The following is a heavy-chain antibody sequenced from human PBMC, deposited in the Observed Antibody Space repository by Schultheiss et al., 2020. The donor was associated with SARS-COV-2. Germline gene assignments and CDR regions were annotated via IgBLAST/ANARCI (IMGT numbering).Heavy chain of an antibody. CDR1: GFTFSNYA. CDR2: ISYDGRNE. CDR3: ARVHCGGDCHSRFLADY. V-gene: IGHV3-30*04. J-gene: IGHJ4*02. D-gene: IGHD2-21*02. Sequence: GGSLRLSCTASGFTFSNYALHWVRQAPGKGLEWVALISYDGRNEYYGDSVKGRFTISRDDPKNTLNLQMSSLTAEDTAVYYCARVHCGGDCHSRFLADYWGLGTLVTVSS.